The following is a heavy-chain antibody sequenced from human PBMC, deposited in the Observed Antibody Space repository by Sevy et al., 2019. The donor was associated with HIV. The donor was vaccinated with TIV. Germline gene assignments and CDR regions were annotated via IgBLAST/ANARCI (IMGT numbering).Heavy chain of an antibody. D-gene: IGHD2-21*02. CDR2: INRSGGGT. J-gene: IGHJ4*02. CDR3: AVSQSCGGDCYYFDQ. Sequence: ASVKVSCRTSTYSSTIYCMQWVRQAPGQGLEWMGLINRSGGGTSYTQKFQDRVTMTWDTSTGTVYMDLSSLRSEDTAVYYCAVSQSCGGDCYYFDQWGQGTLVTVSS. CDR1: TYSSTIYC. V-gene: IGHV1-46*01.